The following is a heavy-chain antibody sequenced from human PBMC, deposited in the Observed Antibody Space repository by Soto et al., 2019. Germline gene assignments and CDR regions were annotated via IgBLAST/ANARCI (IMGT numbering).Heavy chain of an antibody. D-gene: IGHD6-13*01. CDR2: INPNSCDT. V-gene: IGHV1-2*02. CDR3: ARGPPGGSSCPN. J-gene: IGHJ4*02. Sequence: VASVKVSCKASGYTFTGYYMHWVRQAPGQGLEWMGWINPNSCDTNYAQKSQGRVTMTRDTSISTAYMELSRLRSDDTAVYYCARGPPGGSSCPNWGQGTLVTVSS. CDR1: GYTFTGYY.